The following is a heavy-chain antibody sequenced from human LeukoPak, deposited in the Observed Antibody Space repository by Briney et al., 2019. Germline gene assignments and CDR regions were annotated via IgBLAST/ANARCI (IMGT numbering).Heavy chain of an antibody. V-gene: IGHV3-48*03. Sequence: PGGSLRLSCAASGFSFSSYEMNWVRQAPGQGLEWTSSVRGGGATMFYADSVRGRFTIFRDNAKSSLYLQMNSLRDEDTAVYYCARDPSLDQWGQGTLVTLSS. CDR3: ARDPSLDQ. CDR2: VRGGGATM. CDR1: GFSFSSYE. J-gene: IGHJ5*02.